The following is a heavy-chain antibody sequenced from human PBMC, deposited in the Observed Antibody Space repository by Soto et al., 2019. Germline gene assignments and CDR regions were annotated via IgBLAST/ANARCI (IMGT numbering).Heavy chain of an antibody. CDR2: IYDSGST. CDR1: GASISSGDNY. V-gene: IGHV4-30-4*01. J-gene: IGHJ4*02. CDR3: ARDGRGFGEIDY. D-gene: IGHD3-10*01. Sequence: QVQLQESGPGLVKPSQTLSLTCTVSGASISSGDNYWRWIRQPPGKGLEWIAYIYDSGSTYYNMSLKSRVSISVDTSKNQFSLKMRSVTAADTAVYYCARDGRGFGEIDYWGQGTLVTVSS.